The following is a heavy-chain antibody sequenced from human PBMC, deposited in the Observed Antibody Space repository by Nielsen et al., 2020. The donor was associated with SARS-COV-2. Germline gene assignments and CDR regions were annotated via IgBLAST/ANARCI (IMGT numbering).Heavy chain of an antibody. D-gene: IGHD1-26*01. CDR2: IYYSGST. CDR1: GGSIRDYY. CDR3: ARERSREYGIDV. V-gene: IGHV4-59*01. J-gene: IGHJ6*02. Sequence: SETLSLTCTVSGGSIRDYYWTWIRQPPGKGLEWIGYIYYSGSTNYNPSLKRRVTISEDTSKNQFSLKLSSVTAADTAVYYCARERSREYGIDVWGQGTTVTVSS.